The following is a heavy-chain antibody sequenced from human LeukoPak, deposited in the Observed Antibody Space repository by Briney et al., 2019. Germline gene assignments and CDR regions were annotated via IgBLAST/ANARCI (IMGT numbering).Heavy chain of an antibody. J-gene: IGHJ6*02. CDR2: IWYDGSKK. V-gene: IGHV3-33*01. D-gene: IGHD6-19*01. Sequence: PGMSLRLSCAASGFTFSSYGMEWVRQAPGKGLEWLTVIWYDGSKKYYADSVKGRFTISRDNSKNTLYLQMNSLRAEDTAVYYCARAWEGWRGYYYGMDVWGQGTTVTVSS. CDR3: ARAWEGWRGYYYGMDV. CDR1: GFTFSSYG.